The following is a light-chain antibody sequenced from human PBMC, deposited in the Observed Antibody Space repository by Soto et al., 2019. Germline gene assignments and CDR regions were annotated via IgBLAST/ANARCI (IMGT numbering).Light chain of an antibody. J-gene: IGKJ1*01. CDR1: QSVSSH. CDR2: GAY. Sequence: EILMTQSASTLSVSPGERATLSCRASQSVSSHLAWYQQKPGQAPRLLIYGAYTRATGIPARFSGSGSGTDFTLTISSLQSEDFAVYYCQHYNYWPPKTFGQGTKVDIK. CDR3: QHYNYWPPKT. V-gene: IGKV3-15*01.